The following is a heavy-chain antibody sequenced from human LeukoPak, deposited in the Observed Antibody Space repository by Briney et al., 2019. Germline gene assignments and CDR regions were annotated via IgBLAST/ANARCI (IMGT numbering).Heavy chain of an antibody. CDR1: GFTFGSHA. Sequence: GGSLRLSCEASGFTFGSHAMYWVRQAPGKGLEWVAGIFGSGGSPHYADPVKGRFTISRDNSRNTVYLQINSLRAEDTAVYYCGKTTVGYSSGQKPAWPVDYWGQGTLVTVSS. CDR2: IFGSGGSP. CDR3: GKTTVGYSSGQKPAWPVDY. V-gene: IGHV3-23*01. D-gene: IGHD5-18*01. J-gene: IGHJ4*02.